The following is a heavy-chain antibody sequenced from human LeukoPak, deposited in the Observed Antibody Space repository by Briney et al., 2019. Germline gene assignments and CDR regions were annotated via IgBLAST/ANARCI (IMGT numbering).Heavy chain of an antibody. CDR1: GFTFSSYA. CDR2: VYYSGST. J-gene: IGHJ4*02. V-gene: IGHV4-39*01. Sequence: GSLRLSCAASGFTFSSYAMTWVRQAPGKGLEWIGSVYYSGSTYYNPSLKSRVTISVETSKNQFSLKLSSVTAADTAVYYCARQTSTYNSGWHFDYWGQGTLVTVSA. D-gene: IGHD5-12*01. CDR3: ARQTSTYNSGWHFDY.